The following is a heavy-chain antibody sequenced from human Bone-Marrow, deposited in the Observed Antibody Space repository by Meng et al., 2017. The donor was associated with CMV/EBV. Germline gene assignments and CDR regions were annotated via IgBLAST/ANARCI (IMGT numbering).Heavy chain of an antibody. CDR1: GGSISSSSYY. CDR3: ATGRYYDFWSGPGGGMDV. J-gene: IGHJ6*02. D-gene: IGHD3-3*01. CDR2: IYYSGST. V-gene: IGHV4-39*01. Sequence: SEILSLTCTVSGGSISSSSYYWGWIRQPPGKGLEWIGSIYYSGSTYYNPSLKSRVTISVDTSKNQFSLMLGSVTAADTAVYYCATGRYYDFWSGPGGGMDVWGQGTSVTVSS.